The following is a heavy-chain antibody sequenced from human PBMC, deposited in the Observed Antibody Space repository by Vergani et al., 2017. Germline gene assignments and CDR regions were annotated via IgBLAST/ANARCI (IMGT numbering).Heavy chain of an antibody. CDR2: IGSSSSYI. CDR1: GFTFSSYS. CDR3: ARDRGRYSGYEGADY. D-gene: IGHD5-12*01. V-gene: IGHV3-21*01. J-gene: IGHJ4*02. Sequence: EVQLVESGGGLVKPGGSLRLSCAASGFTFSSYSMNWVRQAPGKGLEWVSSIGSSSSYIYYADSVKGRFTISRDNAKNSLYLQMNSLRAEDTDVYYCARDRGRYSGYEGADYWGQGTLVTVSS.